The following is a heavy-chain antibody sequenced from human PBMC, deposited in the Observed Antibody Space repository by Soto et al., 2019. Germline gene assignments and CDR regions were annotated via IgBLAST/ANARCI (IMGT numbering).Heavy chain of an antibody. J-gene: IGHJ6*02. Sequence: PGGSLRLSCAASGFTFSSYGMHWVRQAPGKGLEWVAVIWYDGSNKYYADSVKGRFTISRDNSKNTLYLQMNSLRAEDTAVYYCARDHLDRSSTSCYIYYYYGMDVWGQGTTVTVSS. CDR2: IWYDGSNK. CDR1: GFTFSSYG. CDR3: ARDHLDRSSTSCYIYYYYGMDV. D-gene: IGHD2-2*02. V-gene: IGHV3-33*01.